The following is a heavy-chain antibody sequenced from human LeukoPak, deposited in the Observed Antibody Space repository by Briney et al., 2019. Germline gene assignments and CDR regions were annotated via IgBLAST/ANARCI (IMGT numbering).Heavy chain of an antibody. CDR3: ARDGWSEMGTILREVVSDY. J-gene: IGHJ4*02. Sequence: ASVKVSCKASGYTFTSYHMHWVRQAPGQGLEWMGILNPSGGSTSYAQKFQGRVAMTRDTSTSTLYMELSSLRPEDTAVYYCARDGWSEMGTILREVVSDYWGQGTLVTVS. D-gene: IGHD5-24*01. CDR1: GYTFTSYH. CDR2: LNPSGGST. V-gene: IGHV1-46*01.